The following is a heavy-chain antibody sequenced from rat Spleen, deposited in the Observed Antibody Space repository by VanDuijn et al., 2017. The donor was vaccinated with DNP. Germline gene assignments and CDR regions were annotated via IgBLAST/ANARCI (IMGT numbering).Heavy chain of an antibody. J-gene: IGHJ2*01. CDR2: ISAGGGNT. CDR1: GFTFSNYG. V-gene: IGHV5S13*01. CDR3: ARHPSSGGSNYFDY. Sequence: EVQLVESGGGVVQSGRSLKVSCAASGFTFSNYGMAWVRQAPTKGLEWVASISAGGGNTFYRDSVKGRFTFSRDNAKNTQYLQMDSLRSEDTATYYCARHPSSGGSNYFDYWGQGVMVTVSS. D-gene: IGHD1-11*01.